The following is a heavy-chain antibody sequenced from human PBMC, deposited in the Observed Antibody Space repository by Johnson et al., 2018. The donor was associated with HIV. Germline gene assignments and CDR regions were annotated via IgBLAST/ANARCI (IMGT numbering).Heavy chain of an antibody. CDR2: INWNGGST. D-gene: IGHD4-17*01. Sequence: VQVVESGGGVVRPGGSLRLSCAASGFTFDDYGMSWVRQAPGKGLEWVSGINWNGGSTGYADSVKGRFTISRDNAKNSLYLQMNSLRVEDTAVYYCARETDYGPPNAFDIWGQGTMVTVSS. CDR1: GFTFDDYG. J-gene: IGHJ3*02. V-gene: IGHV3-20*04. CDR3: ARETDYGPPNAFDI.